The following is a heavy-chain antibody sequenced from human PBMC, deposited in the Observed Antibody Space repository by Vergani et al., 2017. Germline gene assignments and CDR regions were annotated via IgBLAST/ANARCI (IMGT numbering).Heavy chain of an antibody. CDR1: GFTFSSYG. Sequence: QVQLVESGGGVVQPGRSLRLSCAASGFTFSSYGMHWVRQAPGKGLEWVAVISYDGSNKYYADSVKGRFTISRDNSKNTLYLQMNSLRAEDTALYHCARVEANYYYYMDVWGKGTTVTVSS. CDR2: ISYDGSNK. J-gene: IGHJ6*03. V-gene: IGHV3-30*03. CDR3: ARVEANYYYYMDV. D-gene: IGHD3-3*01.